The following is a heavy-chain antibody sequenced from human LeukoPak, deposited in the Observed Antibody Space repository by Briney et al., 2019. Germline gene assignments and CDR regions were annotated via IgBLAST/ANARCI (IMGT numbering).Heavy chain of an antibody. CDR2: IYYSGST. J-gene: IGHJ4*02. D-gene: IGHD3-22*01. CDR3: ARLYDSVGYYYPFDY. Sequence: PSQTLSLTCTVSGGSISSGDYYWSWIRQPPGKGLEWIGYIYYSGSTYYNPSLKSRVTISVDTSKNQFSLKLSSVTAADTAVYYCARLYDSVGYYYPFDYWGQGTLVTVSS. CDR1: GGSISSGDYY. V-gene: IGHV4-30-4*08.